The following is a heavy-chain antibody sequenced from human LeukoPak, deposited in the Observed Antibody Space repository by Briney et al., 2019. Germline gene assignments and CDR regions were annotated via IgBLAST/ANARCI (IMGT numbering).Heavy chain of an antibody. D-gene: IGHD3-22*01. CDR2: ISYDGSNK. CDR1: GFTFSSYA. J-gene: IGHJ4*02. Sequence: GGSLRLSCAASGFTFSSYAMHWVRQAPGKGLEWVAVISYDGSNKYYADSVKGRFTISRDNSKNTLYLQMNSLRAEDTAVYYCARDQYYYDSSGYPSYWGQGTLVTVPS. V-gene: IGHV3-30*04. CDR3: ARDQYYYDSSGYPSY.